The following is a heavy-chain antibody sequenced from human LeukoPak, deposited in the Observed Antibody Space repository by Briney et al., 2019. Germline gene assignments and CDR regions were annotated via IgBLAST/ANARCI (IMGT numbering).Heavy chain of an antibody. D-gene: IGHD3-9*01. CDR2: ISYSGRT. Sequence: SETLSLTCSVSGGSISSSSYYWAWIRQPPGKGLEWIGSISYSGRTSYNPSLKSRVTISVDSSKNQFSLKLSSVTAADTAVYYCARDYDVLTAYPPTQLFDPWGQGTLVTVSS. J-gene: IGHJ5*02. V-gene: IGHV4-39*07. CDR1: GGSISSSSYY. CDR3: ARDYDVLTAYPPTQLFDP.